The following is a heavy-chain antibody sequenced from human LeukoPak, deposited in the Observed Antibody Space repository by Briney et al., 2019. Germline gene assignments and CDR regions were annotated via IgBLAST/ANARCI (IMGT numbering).Heavy chain of an antibody. D-gene: IGHD3-10*01. CDR3: ARSMVRGVDWFDP. CDR2: IYYSGST. J-gene: IGHJ5*02. Sequence: SETLSLTCTVSGGSISSSSYYWGWIRQPPGKGLEWIGSIYYSGSTYYNPSLKSRVTISVDTSKNQFALKLSSVTAADTAVYYCARSMVRGVDWFDPWGQGTLVTVSS. V-gene: IGHV4-39*01. CDR1: GGSISSSSYY.